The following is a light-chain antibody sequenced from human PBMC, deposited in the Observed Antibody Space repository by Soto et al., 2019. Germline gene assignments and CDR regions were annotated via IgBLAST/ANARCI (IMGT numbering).Light chain of an antibody. CDR1: QSVSSN. CDR3: QQYNNWPIYT. Sequence: VMTQSPATLSVSPGERATLSCRASQSVSSNLAWYQQKPGQTPRLLIYGASTMATGIPARFRGSGSGTEFTLTISSLQSEDFAVYYCQQYNNWPIYTFGQGTKLEIK. J-gene: IGKJ2*01. CDR2: GAS. V-gene: IGKV3-15*01.